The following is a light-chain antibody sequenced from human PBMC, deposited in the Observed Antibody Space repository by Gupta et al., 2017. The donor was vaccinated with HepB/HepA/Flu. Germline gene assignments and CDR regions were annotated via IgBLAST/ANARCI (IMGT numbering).Light chain of an antibody. CDR2: DAI. J-gene: IGLJ2*01. Sequence: QSALTQPASVSGSPGQSITISCTGTSSDVGGYNYVSWYQQHPGKAPKLMIYDAINRVAGFANRFSVSKSGNTSSLTTSGLLGEDVAEYSSCSYTSSSPVVFGGGTKLTVL. V-gene: IGLV2-14*01. CDR3: CSYTSSSPVV. CDR1: SSDVGGYNY.